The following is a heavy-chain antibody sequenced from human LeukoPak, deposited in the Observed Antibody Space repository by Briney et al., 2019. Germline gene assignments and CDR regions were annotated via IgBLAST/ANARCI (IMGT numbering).Heavy chain of an antibody. Sequence: GGSLRLSCAASGFTFTNYWMSWVRQAPGKGLELVANIKQDRSEKYYVDSVKGRFTVSRDNSKNTVYLQMNSLRDEDTAVYYCAREKQSGGTPFDYWGQGSLVTVSS. D-gene: IGHD1-26*01. V-gene: IGHV3-7*01. CDR2: IKQDRSEK. J-gene: IGHJ4*02. CDR3: AREKQSGGTPFDY. CDR1: GFTFTNYW.